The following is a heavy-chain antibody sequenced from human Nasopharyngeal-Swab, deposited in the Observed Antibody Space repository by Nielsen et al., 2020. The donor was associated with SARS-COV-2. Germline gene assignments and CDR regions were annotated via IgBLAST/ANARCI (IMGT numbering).Heavy chain of an antibody. J-gene: IGHJ4*02. V-gene: IGHV4-34*01. CDR1: GGSFSGYY. CDR2: INHSGST. D-gene: IGHD3-22*01. CDR3: ARSQKGYYYDSSGYFY. Sequence: LETLSLTCAVYGGSFSGYYWSWIRQPPGKGLEWIGEINHSGSTNYNPSLKSRVTISVDTSKNQFSLKLSSVTAADTAVYYCARSQKGYYYDSSGYFYWGQGTLVTVSS.